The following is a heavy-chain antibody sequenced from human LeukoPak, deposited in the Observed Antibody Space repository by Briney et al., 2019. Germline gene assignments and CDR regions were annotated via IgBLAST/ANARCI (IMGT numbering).Heavy chain of an antibody. CDR3: ATASSHSSGWSHYGMDV. J-gene: IGHJ6*02. CDR1: GGSFSGYY. D-gene: IGHD6-19*01. Sequence: SETLSLTCAVYGGSFSGYYWSWIRQPPGKGLEWIGYIYYSGSTNYNPSLKSRVTISVDTSKNQFSLKLNSVTAADTAVYYCATASSHSSGWSHYGMDVWGQGTTATVSS. V-gene: IGHV4-59*08. CDR2: IYYSGST.